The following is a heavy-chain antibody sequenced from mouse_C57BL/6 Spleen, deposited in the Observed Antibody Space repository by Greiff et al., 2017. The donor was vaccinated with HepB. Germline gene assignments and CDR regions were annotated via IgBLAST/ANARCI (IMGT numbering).Heavy chain of an antibody. V-gene: IGHV1-26*01. J-gene: IGHJ2*01. CDR3: ARRGRKLLYFDY. CDR2: INPNNGGT. Sequence: VQLQQSGPELVKPGASVKISCKASGYTFTDYYMNWVKQSHGKSLEWIGDINPNNGGTSYNQKFKGKATLTVDKSSSTAYMELRSLTSEDSAVYYCARRGRKLLYFDYWGQGTTLTVSS. D-gene: IGHD1-1*01. CDR1: GYTFTDYY.